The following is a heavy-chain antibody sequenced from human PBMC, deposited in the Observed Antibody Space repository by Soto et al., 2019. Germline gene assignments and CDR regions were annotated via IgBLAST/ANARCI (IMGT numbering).Heavy chain of an antibody. CDR1: GGSISSGGYY. CDR3: ARDRHGSGRGWFDP. V-gene: IGHV4-31*01. Sequence: QVQLQESGPGLVKPSQTLSLTCTVSGGSISSGGYYWSWIRQHPGKGLEWIGYIYYSGSTYYNPSLKSLVTISVDTSKNQSSLKLSSVTAADTAVYYCARDRHGSGRGWFDPWGQGTLVTVSS. CDR2: IYYSGST. D-gene: IGHD3-10*01. J-gene: IGHJ5*02.